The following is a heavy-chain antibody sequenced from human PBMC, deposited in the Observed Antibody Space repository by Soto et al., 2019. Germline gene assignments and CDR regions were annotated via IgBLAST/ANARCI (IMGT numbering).Heavy chain of an antibody. J-gene: IGHJ3*02. V-gene: IGHV3-48*02. CDR2: ISGATSTI. Sequence: EVQLVESGGGLVQPGGSLRLSCAASGFSFNTHSMNWVRQAPGKGLEWVSYISGATSTIYYADSVQGLFTISRDNAKNSLYLQINSLRDDDTAMYFCARGSGSARDCPFDMWGQGTMVTVSS. CDR1: GFSFNTHS. D-gene: IGHD1-26*01. CDR3: ARGSGSARDCPFDM.